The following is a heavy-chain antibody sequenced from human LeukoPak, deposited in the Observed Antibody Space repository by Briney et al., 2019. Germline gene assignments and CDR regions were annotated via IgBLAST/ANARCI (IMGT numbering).Heavy chain of an antibody. V-gene: IGHV4-59*08. CDR3: ARHSAPSGSYSNWFDP. Sequence: PSETLSLTCTVSGGSISSYYWSWIRQPPGKGLEWIGYIYYSGSSNYNPSLKSRVTISVDTSKNQFSLKPSSVTAADTAVYYCARHSAPSGSYSNWFDPWGQGTLVTVSS. J-gene: IGHJ5*02. CDR1: GGSISSYY. CDR2: IYYSGSS. D-gene: IGHD1-26*01.